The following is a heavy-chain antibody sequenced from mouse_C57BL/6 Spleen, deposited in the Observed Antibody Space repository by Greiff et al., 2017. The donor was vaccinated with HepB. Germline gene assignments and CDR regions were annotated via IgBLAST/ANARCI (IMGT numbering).Heavy chain of an antibody. CDR1: GYAFSSSW. D-gene: IGHD2-4*01. V-gene: IGHV2-5*01. CDR2: IWRGGST. Sequence: VQLQQSGPELVKPGASVKISCKASGYAFSSSWMNWVKQRPGKGLEWLGVIWRGGSTDYNAAFMSRLSITKDNSKSQVFFKMNSLQADDTAIYYCAKNERDDDEDYAMDYWGQGTSVTVSS. J-gene: IGHJ4*01. CDR3: AKNERDDDEDYAMDY.